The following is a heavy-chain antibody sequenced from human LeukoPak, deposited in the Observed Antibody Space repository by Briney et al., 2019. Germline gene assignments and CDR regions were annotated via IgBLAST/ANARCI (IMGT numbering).Heavy chain of an antibody. CDR3: ARDNPYVVRGVITYYYYGMDV. CDR1: GYTFTSYA. J-gene: IGHJ6*04. Sequence: ASVKVSCKASGYTFTSYAKHWVRQAPGQRLEWMGWINAGNGNTKYSQKFQGRVTITRDTSASTAYMELSSLRSEDTAVYYCARDNPYVVRGVITYYYYGMDVWGKGTTVTVSS. V-gene: IGHV1-3*01. CDR2: INAGNGNT. D-gene: IGHD3-10*01.